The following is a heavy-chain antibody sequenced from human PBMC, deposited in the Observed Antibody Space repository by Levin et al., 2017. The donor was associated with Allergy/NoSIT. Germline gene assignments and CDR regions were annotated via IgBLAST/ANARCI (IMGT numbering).Heavy chain of an antibody. D-gene: IGHD3-16*01. CDR1: GGPITSNDW. Sequence: SETLSLTCSVSGGPITSNDWWSWVRQSPGKGLEWIGEINQSGRSSYNPSLKSRVTISVDTSMNQFSLKLTSVTAADTAVYYCANFGGGRGVISGFHTWGQGTTVSVSS. CDR2: INQSGRS. V-gene: IGHV4/OR15-8*01. J-gene: IGHJ3*02. CDR3: ANFGGGRGVISGFHT.